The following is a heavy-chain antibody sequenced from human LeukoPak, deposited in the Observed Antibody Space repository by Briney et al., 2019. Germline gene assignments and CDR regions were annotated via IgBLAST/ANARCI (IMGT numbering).Heavy chain of an antibody. D-gene: IGHD3-22*01. J-gene: IGHJ5*02. CDR1: RYSIRTTYY. V-gene: IGHV4-38-2*02. CDR3: ARAPDYYDSSGYYYVGHYNWFDP. Sequence: SETLSLTCTVSRYSIRTTYYWGWIRQIPGKGLEWIGSIYQSGNTYYNPSLKSRVTISVDTSKNQFSLKLSSVTAADTAVYYCARAPDYYDSSGYYYVGHYNWFDPWGQGTLVTVSS. CDR2: IYQSGNT.